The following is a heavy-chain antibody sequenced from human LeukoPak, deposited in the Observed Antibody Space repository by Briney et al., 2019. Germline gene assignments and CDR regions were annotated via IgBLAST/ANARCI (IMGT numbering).Heavy chain of an antibody. Sequence: PGGSLRLSCAASGFTFSSYGMHWVRQAPGKGLEWVTFIRFDGSKKYYADSVKGRFTVSRDNSKNTLDLQMNSLRAEDTAVYYCLTRSLVAVTGNYYMDVWGKGTTVTVSS. CDR1: GFTFSSYG. CDR3: LTRSLVAVTGNYYMDV. V-gene: IGHV3-30*02. J-gene: IGHJ6*03. CDR2: IRFDGSKK. D-gene: IGHD6-19*01.